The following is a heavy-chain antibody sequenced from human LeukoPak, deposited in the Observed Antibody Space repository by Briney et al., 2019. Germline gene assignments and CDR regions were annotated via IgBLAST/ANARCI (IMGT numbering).Heavy chain of an antibody. CDR2: SDPEDGER. V-gene: IGHV1-24*01. J-gene: IGHJ4*02. D-gene: IGHD5-18*01. Sequence: ASVTVSCKVSGKTLSDLSIHWLRQPPGKGLEWLGGSDPEDGERIYAQMFQGRVTMTEDTSIDTAYMELSSLRSEDTAVYYCVTGFTTMAVDYFDYRGQGTLVTVSP. CDR3: VTGFTTMAVDYFDY. CDR1: GKTLSDLS.